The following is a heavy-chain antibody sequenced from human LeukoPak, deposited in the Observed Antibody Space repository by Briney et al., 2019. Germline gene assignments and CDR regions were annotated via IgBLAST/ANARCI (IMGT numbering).Heavy chain of an antibody. CDR3: ARDGVYDFWSGYYGDDAFDI. Sequence: ASVKVSCKASGYTFTGYYMHWVRQAPGQGLEWMGWINPNSGGTNYAQKFQGRVTMTRDTSISTAYMELSRLRSDDTAVYYCARDGVYDFWSGYYGDDAFDIWGQGTMVAVSS. J-gene: IGHJ3*02. V-gene: IGHV1-2*02. CDR1: GYTFTGYY. D-gene: IGHD3-3*01. CDR2: INPNSGGT.